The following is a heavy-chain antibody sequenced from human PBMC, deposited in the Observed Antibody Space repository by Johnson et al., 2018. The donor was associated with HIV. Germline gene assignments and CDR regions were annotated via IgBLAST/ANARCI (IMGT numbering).Heavy chain of an antibody. J-gene: IGHJ3*02. CDR2: INWNGGIT. D-gene: IGHD3-22*01. Sequence: VQLVESGGGLVQPGGSLRLSCAASGFTFDDYGMSWVRQAPGKGLEWVSGINWNGGITGYADSVKGRFTISRDSSKNTLYLQMNSLRAEDTAVYYCAKRSGSYAFDIWGQGTMVTVSS. V-gene: IGHV3-20*04. CDR1: GFTFDDYG. CDR3: AKRSGSYAFDI.